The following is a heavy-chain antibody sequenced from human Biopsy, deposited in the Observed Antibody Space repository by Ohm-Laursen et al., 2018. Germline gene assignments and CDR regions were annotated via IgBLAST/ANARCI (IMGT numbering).Heavy chain of an antibody. V-gene: IGHV4-59*08. CDR2: ISNSGTT. CDR1: GASVRSHF. D-gene: IGHD3-3*01. Sequence: SDTLSLTCTLSGASVRSHFLTWIRQPPGKGLQWIGSISNSGTTRSSPSLRIRVNISLHTSKDQLSLKLTSVTAADTAVYYCARLSTLFGVADFTDDWGQGTLVTVSS. CDR3: ARLSTLFGVADFTDD. J-gene: IGHJ4*02.